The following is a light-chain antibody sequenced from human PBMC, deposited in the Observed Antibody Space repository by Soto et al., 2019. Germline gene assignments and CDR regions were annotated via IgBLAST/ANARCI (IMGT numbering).Light chain of an antibody. CDR1: QSLSIN. J-gene: IGKJ2*01. Sequence: ERVMTQFPATLSVSPGERATLSCRASQSLSINLAWYQQKPGQAPRLLIYGASNRATGIPARFSGSGSGTEFTLTISSLQSEDFAVYYCHQYNNWPPTFGQGTKLEIK. V-gene: IGKV3-15*01. CDR2: GAS. CDR3: HQYNNWPPT.